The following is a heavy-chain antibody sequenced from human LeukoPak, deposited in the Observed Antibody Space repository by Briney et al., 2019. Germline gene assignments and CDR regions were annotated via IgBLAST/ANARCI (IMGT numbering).Heavy chain of an antibody. J-gene: IGHJ3*02. CDR3: ARDPFEGQLGATEAFDI. CDR2: TYYRSKWYN. CDR1: GDSVSSNSAA. Sequence: SQTLSLTCAISGDSVSSNSAAWNWIRQSPSRGLEWLGRTYYRSKWYNDYAVSVKSRITINPDTSKNQFSLQLNSVTPEDTAVYYCARDPFEGQLGATEAFDIWGQGTMVTVSS. D-gene: IGHD6-6*01. V-gene: IGHV6-1*01.